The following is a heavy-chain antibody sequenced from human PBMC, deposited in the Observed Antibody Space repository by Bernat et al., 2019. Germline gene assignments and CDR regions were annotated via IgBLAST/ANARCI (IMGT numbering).Heavy chain of an antibody. V-gene: IGHV4-39*01. Sequence: QLQMQESGPGLVKPSETLSLTCTVSGGSISSGSYYWTWIRQPPGKGLEWIGNIYNSGSTYYSPSLKSRVTISVDTSKNQFSLKLTSVTAADTAVYYCARRRGGSSECDYWGQGTTVTVSS. CDR3: ARRRGGSSECDY. CDR2: IYNSGST. CDR1: GGSISSGSYY. J-gene: IGHJ4*03. D-gene: IGHD2-15*01.